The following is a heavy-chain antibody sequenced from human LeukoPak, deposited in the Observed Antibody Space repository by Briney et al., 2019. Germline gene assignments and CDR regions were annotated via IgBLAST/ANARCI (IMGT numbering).Heavy chain of an antibody. CDR2: ISGSGGST. V-gene: IGHV3-23*01. CDR1: GFTFSSYA. J-gene: IGHJ4*02. D-gene: IGHD3-22*01. CDR3: ARMYYYDSSGYLDY. Sequence: GGSLRLSCAASGFTFSSYAMSWVRQAPGKGLEWVSAISGSGGSTYYADSVKGRFTISRDNSKNTLYLQMNSLRAEDTALYYCARMYYYDSSGYLDYWGQGTLVTVSS.